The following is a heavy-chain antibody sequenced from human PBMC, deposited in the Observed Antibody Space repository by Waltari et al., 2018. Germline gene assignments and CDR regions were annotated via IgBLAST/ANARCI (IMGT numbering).Heavy chain of an antibody. V-gene: IGHV4-34*01. Sequence: QVQLQQWGAGLLKPSETLSLTCAVYGGSFSGYYWSWIRQPPGKGLEWIGEINHSGSTNYNPSLKSRVTISVDTSKNQFSLKLSSVTAADTAVYYCARAISDIVVVVAATQFYYYYYMDVWGKGTTVTVSS. CDR2: INHSGST. CDR1: GGSFSGYY. CDR3: ARAISDIVVVVAATQFYYYYYMDV. J-gene: IGHJ6*03. D-gene: IGHD2-15*01.